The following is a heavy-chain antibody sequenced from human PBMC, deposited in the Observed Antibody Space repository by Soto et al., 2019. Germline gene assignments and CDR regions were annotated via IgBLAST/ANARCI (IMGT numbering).Heavy chain of an antibody. CDR2: ISRSSSDI. J-gene: IGHJ4*02. V-gene: IGHV3-21*01. D-gene: IGHD5-18*01. CDR3: ARTDLRYGSLDY. Sequence: EVQLVESGGGLVEPGGSLRLSCAASGFTFSSYSMNWDRQTPGKGLEWVSSISRSSSDIYHADSVKGRFTISRDNAKNSLYLQMNSLRAEDTAVYYCARTDLRYGSLDYWGQGTLVTVSS. CDR1: GFTFSSYS.